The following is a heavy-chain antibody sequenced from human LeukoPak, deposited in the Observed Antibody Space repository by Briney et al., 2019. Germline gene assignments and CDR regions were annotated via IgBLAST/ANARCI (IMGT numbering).Heavy chain of an antibody. CDR1: GGSISNYY. CDR3: ARSYYYDYRQIDY. CDR2: IYYSGST. D-gene: IGHD3-22*01. J-gene: IGHJ4*02. Sequence: PSETLSLTCTVSGGSISNYYWGWIRQPPGKGLEWLGSIYYSGSTYYNPSLKSRVTISVDTSKNQFSLNLYSVTAADTAVFYCARSYYYDYRQIDYWGQGTLVTVSS. V-gene: IGHV4-39*01.